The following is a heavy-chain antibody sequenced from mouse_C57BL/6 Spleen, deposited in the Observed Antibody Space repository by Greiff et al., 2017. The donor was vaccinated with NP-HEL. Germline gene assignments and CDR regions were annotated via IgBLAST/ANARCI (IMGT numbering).Heavy chain of an antibody. CDR2: IHPNSGST. CDR3: ARGGYYDYDGVFDY. V-gene: IGHV1-64*01. D-gene: IGHD2-4*01. J-gene: IGHJ2*01. Sequence: QVHVKQSGAELVKPGASVKLSCKAFGYTFTSYWMHWVKQRPGQGLEWIGMIHPNSGSTNYIEKFKSKATLTVDKSSSTAYMQLSSLTSEDYAVYYCARGGYYDYDGVFDYWGQGTTLTVSS. CDR1: GYTFTSYW.